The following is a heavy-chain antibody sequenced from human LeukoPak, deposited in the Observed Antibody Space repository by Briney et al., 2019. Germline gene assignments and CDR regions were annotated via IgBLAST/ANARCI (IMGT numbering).Heavy chain of an antibody. V-gene: IGHV3-23*01. D-gene: IGHD2-8*01. CDR3: AKDTRNGYCTNGVCFIFDY. CDR2: ISGSGGST. J-gene: IGHJ4*02. CDR1: GFTFSSYA. Sequence: GGSLRLSCAASGFTFSSYAMSWVRQAPGKGLEWVSAISGSGGSTYYADSVKGRFTISRDNSKNTLYLQMNSLRAEDTAVYYCAKDTRNGYCTNGVCFIFDYWGQGTLVTVSS.